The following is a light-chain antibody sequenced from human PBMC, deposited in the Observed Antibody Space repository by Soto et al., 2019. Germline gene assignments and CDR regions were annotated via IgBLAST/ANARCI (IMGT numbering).Light chain of an antibody. V-gene: IGKV1-9*01. CDR3: QQLNSYPQT. CDR2: GAS. Sequence: DIQLTQSPSSLSASVGDRVTITCRASQGISSYLAWYQQKPGKAPKLLIYGASTLQSGVPSTFSGSVSGTEFTLTISSLQPEDFATYYCQQLNSYPQTFGGGTKVEIK. J-gene: IGKJ4*01. CDR1: QGISSY.